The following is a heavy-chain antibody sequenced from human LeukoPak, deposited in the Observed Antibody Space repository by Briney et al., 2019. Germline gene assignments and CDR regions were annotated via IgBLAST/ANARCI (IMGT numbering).Heavy chain of an antibody. CDR2: IYYNGFT. V-gene: IGHV4-59*11. CDR3: ARIRGSHIVQYYYMDV. J-gene: IGHJ6*03. D-gene: IGHD1-1*01. CDR1: GDSIKDHY. Sequence: SETPSLNCSVSGDSIKDHYWTWIRQPPGEGLEWIGYIYYNGFTNYNPSLKSRVTISVDTSAQFSLKLNSVTAADTAVYYCARIRGSHIVQYYYMDVWGNGTTVTVSS.